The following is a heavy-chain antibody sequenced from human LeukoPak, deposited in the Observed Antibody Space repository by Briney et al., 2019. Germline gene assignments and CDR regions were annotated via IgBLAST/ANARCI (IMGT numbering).Heavy chain of an antibody. J-gene: IGHJ4*02. Sequence: KPGGSLRLSCAASGFSFSDYYMSWIRQAPGKGLEWVSYISSSGSLKYYADSVKGRFTISRDNAKNSLYLQMNSPRAEDTAVYYCARFPDYYDSTGQFDYWGQGTLVTVSS. CDR2: ISSSGSLK. V-gene: IGHV3-11*04. CDR3: ARFPDYYDSTGQFDY. D-gene: IGHD3-22*01. CDR1: GFSFSDYY.